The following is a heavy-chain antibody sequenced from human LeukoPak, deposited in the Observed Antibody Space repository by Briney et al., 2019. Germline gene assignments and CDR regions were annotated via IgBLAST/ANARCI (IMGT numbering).Heavy chain of an antibody. V-gene: IGHV4-31*03. CDR3: ARDLYSSSWYGGRWFDP. Sequence: SQTLSLTCTVSGGSISSGGYYWSWIRQHPGKGLEWIGYIYYSGSTCYNPSLKSRVTISVDTSKNQFSLKLSSVTAADTAVYYCARDLYSSSWYGGRWFDPWGQGTLVTVSS. CDR1: GGSISSGGYY. J-gene: IGHJ5*02. CDR2: IYYSGST. D-gene: IGHD6-13*01.